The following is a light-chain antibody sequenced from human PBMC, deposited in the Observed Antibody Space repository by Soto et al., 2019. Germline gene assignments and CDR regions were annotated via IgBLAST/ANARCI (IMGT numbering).Light chain of an antibody. J-gene: IGKJ1*01. Sequence: DIQMTQSPSTLSASVGDRVTITCRASQSISSWLAWYQQKPVKAPKLLIYKASSLESGVPSRFSGSGSGTEFTLTISSLQPDDFATYYFQQYNSYSRTFGQGTKVEIK. CDR1: QSISSW. V-gene: IGKV1-5*03. CDR2: KAS. CDR3: QQYNSYSRT.